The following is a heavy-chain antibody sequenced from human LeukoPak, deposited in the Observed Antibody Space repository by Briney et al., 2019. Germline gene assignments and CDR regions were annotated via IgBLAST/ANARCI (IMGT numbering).Heavy chain of an antibody. CDR1: GFTFSTYW. J-gene: IGHJ4*02. D-gene: IGHD6-19*01. V-gene: IGHV3-7*03. CDR2: IKQDGSEK. CDR3: ARDRDWYSFDS. Sequence: PGGSLRLSCTASGFTFSTYWMDWVRQAPGKGLEWVANIKQDGSEKYYVDSVKGRFTISRDNAKNSLYLQMNSLRAEDTAVYYCARDRDWYSFDSWGQGTLVTVSS.